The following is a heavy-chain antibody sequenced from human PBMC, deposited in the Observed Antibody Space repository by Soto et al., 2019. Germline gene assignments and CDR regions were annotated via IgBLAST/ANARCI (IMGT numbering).Heavy chain of an antibody. CDR2: IYYSGST. Sequence: TLSLTCPVSGGSISSYYWSWIRQPPGKGLEWIGYIYYSGSTNYNPSLKSRVTISVDTSKNQFSLKLSSVTAADTAVYYCARGKMDWAVAGSYYFDYWGQEPWSPSPQ. J-gene: IGHJ4*01. CDR3: ARGKMDWAVAGSYYFDY. CDR1: GGSISSYY. V-gene: IGHV4-59*01. D-gene: IGHD6-19*01.